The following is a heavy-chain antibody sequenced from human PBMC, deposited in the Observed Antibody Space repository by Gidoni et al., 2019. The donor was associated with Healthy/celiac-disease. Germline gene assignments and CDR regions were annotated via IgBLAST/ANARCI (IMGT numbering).Heavy chain of an antibody. V-gene: IGHV2-26*01. Sequence: QVTSTEPGTVLVKPTETLTLTCTVPGSPLSNARMGVSWIRQPPGKTLGWLAPIVSNDEKSYSTSLKSKLTISKDTSKSQVVLTMTNMDPVDTATYYCARILGSSSWYLDAFDIWGQGTMVTVSS. J-gene: IGHJ3*02. CDR3: ARILGSSSWYLDAFDI. D-gene: IGHD6-13*01. CDR2: IVSNDEK. CDR1: GSPLSNARMG.